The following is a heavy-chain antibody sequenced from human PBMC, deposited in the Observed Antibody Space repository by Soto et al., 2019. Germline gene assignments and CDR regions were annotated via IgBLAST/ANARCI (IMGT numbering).Heavy chain of an antibody. J-gene: IGHJ4*02. Sequence: GGSLRLSCAAPGFTFSSYAMHWVRQSPGKGLEWVAVISYDGSNKYYADSVKGRFTISRDNSKNTLYLQMNSLRAQDTAVYYCAREYSSGWPAYWGQGTLVTVSS. V-gene: IGHV3-30-3*01. D-gene: IGHD6-19*01. CDR2: ISYDGSNK. CDR3: AREYSSGWPAY. CDR1: GFTFSSYA.